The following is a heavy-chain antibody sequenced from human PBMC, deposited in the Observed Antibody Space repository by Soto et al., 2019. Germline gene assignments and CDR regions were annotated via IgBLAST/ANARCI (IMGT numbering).Heavy chain of an antibody. CDR1: GGSLGSTSYY. CDR3: LRGQDAVATMLFDS. J-gene: IGHJ5*01. CDR2: IYYSGNT. D-gene: IGHD5-12*01. Sequence: PSETLSLSCTVSGGSLGSTSYYWGWIRQPPGKGLEWIGSIYYSGNTYYNPSLQSRVAMSIDTSNNHFSLKLSSATAADTAAYYCLRGQDAVATMLFDSWGQRTLDTGSS. V-gene: IGHV4-39*07.